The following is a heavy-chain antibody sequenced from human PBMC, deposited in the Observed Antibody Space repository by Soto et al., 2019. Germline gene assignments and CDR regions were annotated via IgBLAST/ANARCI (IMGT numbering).Heavy chain of an antibody. J-gene: IGHJ1*01. Sequence: QVQMVESGGGVVQPGRSLRLSCAASGFTFSSYGMHWVRQAPGKGLEWASVIWYDGTNKYYAESVKGRFTISRDNSKNTLYLQMNSLRAEDTAVYYCVRASGSHGPGYFQNWGQGTLVTVSS. V-gene: IGHV3-33*01. CDR3: VRASGSHGPGYFQN. D-gene: IGHD1-26*01. CDR1: GFTFSSYG. CDR2: IWYDGTNK.